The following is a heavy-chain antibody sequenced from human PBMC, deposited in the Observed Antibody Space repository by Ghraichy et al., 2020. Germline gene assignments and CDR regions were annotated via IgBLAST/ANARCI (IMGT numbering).Heavy chain of an antibody. CDR3: ARFTGSDHSGFFDY. CDR1: GLTFSSYA. J-gene: IGHJ4*02. D-gene: IGHD1-26*01. V-gene: IGHV3-23*01. CDR2: IRGSGGST. Sequence: GGSLRLSCAVSGLTFSSYAMSWVRQAPGKGLEWVSAIRGSGGSTYYADSVKGRFSISRDNSKNTLYLQMNSVRAEDTAVYYCARFTGSDHSGFFDYWGQGTLVTVSS.